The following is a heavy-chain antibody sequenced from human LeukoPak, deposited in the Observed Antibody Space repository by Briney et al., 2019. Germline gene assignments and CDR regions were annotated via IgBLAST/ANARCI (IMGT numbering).Heavy chain of an antibody. CDR1: GGSFSGYY. CDR3: ARGQGGSYYAPIPFDY. V-gene: IGHV4-34*01. Sequence: PSETLSLTCAVYGGSFSGYYWSWIRQPPGKGLECIGEINHSGSTNYNPSLKSRVTISVDTSKNQFSLKLSSVTAADTAVYYCARGQGGSYYAPIPFDYWGQGTLVTVSS. J-gene: IGHJ4*02. D-gene: IGHD1-26*01. CDR2: INHSGST.